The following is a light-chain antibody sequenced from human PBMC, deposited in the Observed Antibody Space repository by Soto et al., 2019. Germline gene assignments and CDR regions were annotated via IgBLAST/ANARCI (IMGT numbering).Light chain of an antibody. CDR1: QSVSSD. V-gene: IGKV3-15*01. Sequence: EILMTQSPATLSVSPGERATLSCRASQSVSSDLAWYQQKPGQAPRLLIYDASTRATSVPARFSGSGSGTEFTLTISSLQSEDFAVYYCQHYNNWSTFGQGTRLEIK. CDR2: DAS. J-gene: IGKJ5*01. CDR3: QHYNNWST.